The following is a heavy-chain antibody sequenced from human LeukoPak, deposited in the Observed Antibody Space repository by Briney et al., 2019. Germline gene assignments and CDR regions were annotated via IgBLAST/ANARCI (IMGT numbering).Heavy chain of an antibody. V-gene: IGHV3-23*01. Sequence: GRSLRLSCAPSAFTVSSNAMSSGRQAPRKGLEWGSAISGSAGSTNYAASVKGRFTISRDNSKNPLYLQLNSVRAEDTAVYYCAKDYFYYNPYYFDYWGRGTLVTVSS. D-gene: IGHD2/OR15-2a*01. CDR3: AKDYFYYNPYYFDY. CDR1: AFTVSSNA. J-gene: IGHJ4*02. CDR2: ISGSAGST.